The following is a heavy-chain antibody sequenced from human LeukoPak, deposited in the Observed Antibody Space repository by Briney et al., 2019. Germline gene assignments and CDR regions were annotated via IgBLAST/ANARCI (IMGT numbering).Heavy chain of an antibody. CDR3: ARAVDYYGSGYYYYYMDV. CDR2: IYSGGST. Sequence: GSLRLSCAASGFTVSSNCMSWVRQAPGKGLEWVSVIYSGGSTYYADSVKGRFTISRDNSKNTLYLQMNSLRAEDTAVYYCARAVDYYGSGYYYYYMDVWGKGTTVTISS. V-gene: IGHV3-66*01. D-gene: IGHD3-10*01. CDR1: GFTVSSNC. J-gene: IGHJ6*03.